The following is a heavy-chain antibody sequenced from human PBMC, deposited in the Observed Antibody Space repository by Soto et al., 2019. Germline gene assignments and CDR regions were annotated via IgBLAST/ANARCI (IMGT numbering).Heavy chain of an antibody. D-gene: IGHD2-2*01. CDR2: ISSSSSYI. V-gene: IGHV3-21*01. J-gene: IGHJ4*02. CDR1: GFTFSSYS. Sequence: EVQLVESGGGLVKPGGSLRLSCAASGFTFSSYSMNWVRQAPGKGLEWVSSISSSSSYIYYADSVKGRFTISRDNAKNSLYLQMNSLRAEDTAVYYCARSADCSSTSCYDYWGQGTLVTVSS. CDR3: ARSADCSSTSCYDY.